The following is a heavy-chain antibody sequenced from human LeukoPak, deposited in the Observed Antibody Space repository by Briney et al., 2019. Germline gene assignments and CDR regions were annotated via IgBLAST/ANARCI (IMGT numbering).Heavy chain of an antibody. Sequence: GGSLRLSCAASGFTFSSYWMSWFRQAPGKGREGWANIKQDGSEKYYVDSVKGRFTISRDNAKNSLYLQMNSLRAEDTAVYYCARDLAWFGELSFDYWGQGTLVTVSS. V-gene: IGHV3-7*01. CDR1: GFTFSSYW. D-gene: IGHD3-10*01. CDR3: ARDLAWFGELSFDY. J-gene: IGHJ4*02. CDR2: IKQDGSEK.